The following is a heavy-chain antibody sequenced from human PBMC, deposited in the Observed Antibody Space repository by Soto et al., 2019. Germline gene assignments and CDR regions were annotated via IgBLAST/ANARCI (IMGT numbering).Heavy chain of an antibody. V-gene: IGHV5-51*01. D-gene: IGHD2-15*01. CDR2: IYPGDSDT. CDR3: ASVVVVAAGYYGMDV. CDR1: GYSFTSYW. J-gene: IGHJ6*02. Sequence: GESLKISCKGSGYSFTSYWISWVRQMPGKGLEWMGIIYPGDSDTRYSPSFQGQVTISADKSISTAYLQWSSLKASDTAMYYCASVVVVAAGYYGMDVWGQGTTVTVSS.